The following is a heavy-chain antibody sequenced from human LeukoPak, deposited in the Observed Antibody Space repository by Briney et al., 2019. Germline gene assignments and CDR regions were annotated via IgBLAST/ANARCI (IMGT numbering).Heavy chain of an antibody. CDR2: MYYSGST. J-gene: IGHJ5*02. CDR3: ARVDGGYCSGGSCYSNRFDP. V-gene: IGHV4-59*01. CDR1: GGSISTYY. D-gene: IGHD2-15*01. Sequence: KPSETLSLTCTISGGSISTYYWSWIRQPPGKGLEWIAYMYYSGSTNYNPSLKSRVSISVDTSKNQFSLNLSSVTAADTAVYYCARVDGGYCSGGSCYSNRFDPWGQGTLVTVSS.